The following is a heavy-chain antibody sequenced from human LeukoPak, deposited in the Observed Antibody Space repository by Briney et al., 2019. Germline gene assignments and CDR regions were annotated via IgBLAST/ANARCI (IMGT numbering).Heavy chain of an antibody. CDR1: GGSISSYY. CDR3: ARRDSSSWYGPAFDI. CDR2: IYYSGST. J-gene: IGHJ3*02. D-gene: IGHD6-13*01. Sequence: PSETLSLTCTVSGGSISSYYWSWIRRPPGKGLEWIGYIYYSGSTNYNPSLKSRVTISVDTSKNQFSLKLSSVTAADTAVYYCARRDSSSWYGPAFDIWGQGTLVTVSS. V-gene: IGHV4-59*01.